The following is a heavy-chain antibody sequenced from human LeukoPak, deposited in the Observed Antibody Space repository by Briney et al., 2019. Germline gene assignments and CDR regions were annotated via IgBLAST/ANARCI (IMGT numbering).Heavy chain of an antibody. D-gene: IGHD2-2*01. CDR3: ARKTCTSTSCLHP. CDR1: GYTFTSYD. J-gene: IGHJ5*02. CDR2: MNPNTGNS. V-gene: IGHV1-8*01. Sequence: ASVKVSCKASGYTFTSYDINWVRQAAGQGHEWKGWMNPNTGNSGYAQRFQGRVTLTRDTSIDTAYMELSSLGSEDTAVYYCARKTCTSTSCLHPWGQGTLVTVSS.